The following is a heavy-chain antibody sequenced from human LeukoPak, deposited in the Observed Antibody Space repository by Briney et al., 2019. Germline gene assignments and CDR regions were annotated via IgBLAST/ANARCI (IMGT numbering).Heavy chain of an antibody. CDR3: ARRRTFKLGRAFDI. J-gene: IGHJ3*02. D-gene: IGHD7-27*01. V-gene: IGHV3-11*01. CDR2: ISGSGFTI. Sequence: GGSLRLSCAASGFTFSDYYMSWIRQAPGKGLEWVSYISGSGFTIYYADSVKGRFTISRDNAKNSPYLQVTSLRAEDTAIYYCARRRTFKLGRAFDIWGQGTMVTVSS. CDR1: GFTFSDYY.